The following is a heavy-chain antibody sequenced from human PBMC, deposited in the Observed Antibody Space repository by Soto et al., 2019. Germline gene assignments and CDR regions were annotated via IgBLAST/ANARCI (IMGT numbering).Heavy chain of an antibody. J-gene: IGHJ3*02. CDR3: ARGRLVVVIAIPDAFDI. CDR2: IIPIFGTA. D-gene: IGHD2-21*01. CDR1: GGTFSSYA. V-gene: IGHV1-69*12. Sequence: QVQLVQSGAEVKKPGSSVKVSCKASGGTFSSYAISWVRQAPGQGLEWMGGIIPIFGTANYAQKCQGRVTITAXXSXSXXYMELSSLRSEDTAVYYCARGRLVVVIAIPDAFDIWGQGTMVTVSS.